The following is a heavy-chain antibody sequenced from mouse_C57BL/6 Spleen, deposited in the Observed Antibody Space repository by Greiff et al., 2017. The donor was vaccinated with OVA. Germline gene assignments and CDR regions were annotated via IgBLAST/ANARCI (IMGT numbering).Heavy chain of an antibody. CDR2: ISYSGST. CDR1: GYSITSGYD. D-gene: IGHD2-4*01. Sequence: EVQLVESGPGMVKPSQSLSLTCTVTGYSITSGYDWHWIRHFPGNKLEWMGYISYSGSTNYNPSLKSRISITHDTSKNHFFLKLNAVTTEDTATYYCARGLRRGFAYWGQGTLVTVSA. J-gene: IGHJ3*01. CDR3: ARGLRRGFAY. V-gene: IGHV3-1*01.